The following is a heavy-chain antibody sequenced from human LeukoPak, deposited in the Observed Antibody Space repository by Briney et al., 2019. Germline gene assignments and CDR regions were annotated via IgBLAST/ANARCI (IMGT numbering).Heavy chain of an antibody. Sequence: PSETLSLTCAVFGGSFSGYYWSWIRQPPGKGLEWIGEINHSGSTNYNPSLKSRVTISIDTSKNQFSLKLSSVTAADTAVYYCATGKSWEHNNWFDPWGQGTLVTVSS. V-gene: IGHV4-34*01. CDR2: INHSGST. J-gene: IGHJ5*02. CDR1: GGSFSGYY. D-gene: IGHD1-26*01. CDR3: ATGKSWEHNNWFDP.